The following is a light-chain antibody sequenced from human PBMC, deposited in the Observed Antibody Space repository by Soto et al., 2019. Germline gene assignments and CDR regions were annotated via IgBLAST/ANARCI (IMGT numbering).Light chain of an antibody. CDR1: SSDVGGYNY. J-gene: IGLJ1*01. V-gene: IGLV2-14*01. Sequence: QSALTQPASVSGSPGQSITISCTGTSSDVGGYNYVSWYQQHPGKAPKLMIYDVSNRPSGVSNRFSGSKSGNTASLTISGLQAEDEADYYCCSYTSSSTLHVFGTGTKVTVL. CDR2: DVS. CDR3: CSYTSSSTLHV.